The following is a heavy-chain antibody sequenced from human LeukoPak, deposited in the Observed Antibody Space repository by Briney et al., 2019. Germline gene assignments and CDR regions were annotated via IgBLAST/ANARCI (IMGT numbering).Heavy chain of an antibody. CDR2: ISGSGDST. CDR3: ASRLEDFDILTGYYMGAFDI. V-gene: IGHV3-23*01. Sequence: GGSLRLSCAASGFIYTTYVMSWVRQAPGKGLEWVSAISGSGDSTYNADSVKGRFTISRDNSKSTLYLQMNSLRAEDTAVYYCASRLEDFDILTGYYMGAFDIWGQGTMVTVSS. CDR1: GFIYTTYV. D-gene: IGHD3-9*01. J-gene: IGHJ3*02.